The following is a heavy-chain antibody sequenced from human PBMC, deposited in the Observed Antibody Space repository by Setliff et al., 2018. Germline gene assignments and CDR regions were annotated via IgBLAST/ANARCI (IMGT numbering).Heavy chain of an antibody. Sequence: GGSLRLSCAASGFTFSNYAMSWVRRAPGKGLAWVSGITGGGGSTYYADPVKGRFTISRDNSKNTLYLQMNSLRAEDTAVYYCAKDLAYYDILTGLDYWGQGTLVTVSS. J-gene: IGHJ4*02. V-gene: IGHV3-23*01. CDR2: ITGGGGST. D-gene: IGHD3-9*01. CDR1: GFTFSNYA. CDR3: AKDLAYYDILTGLDY.